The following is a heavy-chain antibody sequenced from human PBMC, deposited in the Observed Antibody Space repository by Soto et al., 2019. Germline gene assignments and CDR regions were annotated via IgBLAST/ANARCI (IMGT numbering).Heavy chain of an antibody. V-gene: IGHV3-30*04. CDR3: AREGQPAAGTTPHN. CDR1: GFNFSGYA. Sequence: PGGSMRISCAASGFNFSGYAMHWVRQAPGKGLEWVAVISYDGGKKYYADSVKGRFTISRDNSKNTLYVEMNSLSAEDTAVYYCAREGQPAAGTTPHNSAQGTLVTVSS. J-gene: IGHJ4*02. D-gene: IGHD6-13*01. CDR2: ISYDGGKK.